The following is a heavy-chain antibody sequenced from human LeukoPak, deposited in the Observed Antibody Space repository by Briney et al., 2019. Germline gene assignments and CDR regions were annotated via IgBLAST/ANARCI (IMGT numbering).Heavy chain of an antibody. CDR1: GFTFSSYW. D-gene: IGHD5-18*01. Sequence: GGSLRLSCAASGFTFSSYWMSWVRQAPGKGLEWVANIKQDGSEKYYADSVKGRFTISRDNSKNTLYLQMNSLRAEDTAVYYCAKYRGGRGYSYGLGYWRQGTLVTVSS. CDR2: IKQDGSEK. CDR3: AKYRGGRGYSYGLGY. V-gene: IGHV3-7*01. J-gene: IGHJ4*02.